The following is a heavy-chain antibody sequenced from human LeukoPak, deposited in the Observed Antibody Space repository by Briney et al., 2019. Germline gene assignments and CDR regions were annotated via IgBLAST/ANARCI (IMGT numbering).Heavy chain of an antibody. CDR1: GFSFSYYA. CDR3: AKQPDNYYDSSGPDY. D-gene: IGHD3-22*01. J-gene: IGHJ4*02. V-gene: IGHV3-23*01. CDR2: ISASGVNT. Sequence: PGGSLRLSCAASGFSFSYYAMSWVRQAPGKGLEWVSAISASGVNTYYADSVKGRFTISRDNSKNTLYLQMNSLRAEDTAVYYCAKQPDNYYDSSGPDYWGQGTLVTVSS.